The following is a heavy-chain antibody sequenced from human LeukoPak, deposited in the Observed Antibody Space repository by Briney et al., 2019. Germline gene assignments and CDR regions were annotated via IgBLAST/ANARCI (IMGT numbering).Heavy chain of an antibody. CDR2: ISGYNGHT. CDR1: GYTFTSCG. Sequence: ASVKVSCKASGYTFTSCGLSWVRQAPGQGLEWMGWISGYNGHTNYAQKLQGRVTMTTDTSTSTAYMELRSLRSDDTALYDCARDLHYYDSSGYSYYDTFDIWGQGTMVTVSS. V-gene: IGHV1-18*01. J-gene: IGHJ3*02. CDR3: ARDLHYYDSSGYSYYDTFDI. D-gene: IGHD3-22*01.